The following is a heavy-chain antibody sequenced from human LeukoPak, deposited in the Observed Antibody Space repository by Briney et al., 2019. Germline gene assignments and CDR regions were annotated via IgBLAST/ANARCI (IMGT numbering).Heavy chain of an antibody. CDR3: ARDDDSSGYTGSPD. Sequence: PGGSLRLSCAASGFTFSSYSMNWVRQAPGKGLEWVSSISSSSSYIYYADSVKGRFTISRDNAKNSLYLQMNSLRAEDTAVYYCARDDDSSGYTGSPDWGQGTLVTVSS. D-gene: IGHD3-22*01. CDR2: ISSSSSYI. CDR1: GFTFSSYS. V-gene: IGHV3-21*01. J-gene: IGHJ4*02.